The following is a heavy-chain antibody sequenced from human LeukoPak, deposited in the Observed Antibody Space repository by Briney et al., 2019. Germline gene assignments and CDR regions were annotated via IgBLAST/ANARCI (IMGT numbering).Heavy chain of an antibody. D-gene: IGHD1-26*01. V-gene: IGHV3-7*01. Sequence: GGSLRLSCAASGFTFSSYWMSWVRQAPGKGLEWVGNVKQDGSEKYYVDSVKGRFTISRDNARNSLDLQMNSLRAEDTAVYYCTSQRPTGADDYWGQGTLVTVSS. CDR1: GFTFSSYW. CDR2: VKQDGSEK. J-gene: IGHJ4*02. CDR3: TSQRPTGADDY.